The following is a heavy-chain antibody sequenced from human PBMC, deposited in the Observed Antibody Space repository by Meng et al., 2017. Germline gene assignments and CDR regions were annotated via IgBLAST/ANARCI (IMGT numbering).Heavy chain of an antibody. J-gene: IGHJ5*02. CDR3: ARADRRVGSYGPNWFDP. D-gene: IGHD5-18*01. CDR2: IYYSGST. Sequence: QLQGSGPGLVKPSQTLSLTCTVSGGSISSGGYYWSWIRQHPGKGLEWIGYIYYSGSTYYNPSLKSLVTISVDTSKNQFSLKLSSVTAADTAVYYCARADRRVGSYGPNWFDPWGQGTLVTVSS. CDR1: GGSISSGGYY. V-gene: IGHV4-31*01.